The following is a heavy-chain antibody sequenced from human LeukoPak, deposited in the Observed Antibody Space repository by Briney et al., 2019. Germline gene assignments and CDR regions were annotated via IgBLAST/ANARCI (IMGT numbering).Heavy chain of an antibody. CDR3: ARDHKVFNDYGVPGQDY. D-gene: IGHD4-17*01. V-gene: IGHV4-31*03. CDR1: GGSISSGSYY. Sequence: SQTLSLTCTVSGGSISSGSYYWSWIRQPAGKGLEWIGYIYYSGSTYYNPSLKSRVTISVDTSKNQFSLKLSSVTAADTAVYYCARDHKVFNDYGVPGQDYWGQGTLVTVSS. J-gene: IGHJ4*02. CDR2: IYYSGST.